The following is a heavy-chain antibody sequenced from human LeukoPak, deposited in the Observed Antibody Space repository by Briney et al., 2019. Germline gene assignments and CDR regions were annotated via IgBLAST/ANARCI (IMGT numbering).Heavy chain of an antibody. Sequence: GESLKISCKGSGYSFTSYWIGWVRQMPGKGLEWMGIIYPGDSDTRYSPSFQGQVTISADKSISTAYLQWSSLKASDTAMYYCASHVGRHPPAMVRGWYYFDYWGQGTLVTVSS. D-gene: IGHD3-10*01. J-gene: IGHJ4*02. CDR2: IYPGDSDT. CDR3: ASHVGRHPPAMVRGWYYFDY. CDR1: GYSFTSYW. V-gene: IGHV5-51*01.